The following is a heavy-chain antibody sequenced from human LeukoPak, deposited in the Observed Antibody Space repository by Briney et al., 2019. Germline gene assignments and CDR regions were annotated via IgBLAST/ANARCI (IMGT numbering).Heavy chain of an antibody. D-gene: IGHD3-16*01. CDR3: ARVWPSLAGWFDP. Sequence: SETLSLTCTVSGGSITSSSYYWGWIRQPPGKGLEWIGSIYYSGSTHYNPSLKSRVTISVDTSKNQFSLKLSSVTAADTAVYYCARVWPSLAGWFDPWGQGTLVTVSS. CDR2: IYYSGST. CDR1: GGSITSSSYY. J-gene: IGHJ5*02. V-gene: IGHV4-39*07.